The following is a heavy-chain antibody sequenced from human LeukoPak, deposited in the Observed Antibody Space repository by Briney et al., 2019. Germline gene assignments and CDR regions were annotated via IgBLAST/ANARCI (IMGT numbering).Heavy chain of an antibody. CDR3: ARSLGLTKPFDF. Sequence: PGGSLRLSCVASGFVFNIYEMSWVRQAPGKGLEWLSYITGRGNTIYYADSVRGRFTISRDNAKLSLYLQMNTLRAEDTAIYYCARSLGLTKPFDFWGKGTPVTASS. CDR1: GFVFNIYE. CDR2: ITGRGNTI. J-gene: IGHJ4*02. V-gene: IGHV3-48*03. D-gene: IGHD1-1*01.